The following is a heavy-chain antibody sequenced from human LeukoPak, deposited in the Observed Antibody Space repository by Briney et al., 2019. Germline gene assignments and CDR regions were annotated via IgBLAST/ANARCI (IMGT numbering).Heavy chain of an antibody. CDR1: GYTFTSYG. Sequence: GASVKVSCKASGYTFTSYGISWVRQAPGQGLEWMGWISAYNGNTNYAQKLQGRVTMTTDTSTSTAYMELRSLRPDDTAVYYCARDRPVPQGSTSWTHLLYYYYYYGMDVWGQGTTVTVSS. J-gene: IGHJ6*02. CDR3: ARDRPVPQGSTSWTHLLYYYYYYGMDV. CDR2: ISAYNGNT. V-gene: IGHV1-18*01. D-gene: IGHD2-2*01.